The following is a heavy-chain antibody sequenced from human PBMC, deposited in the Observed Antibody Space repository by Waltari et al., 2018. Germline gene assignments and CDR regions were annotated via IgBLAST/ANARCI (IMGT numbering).Heavy chain of an antibody. Sequence: EVQLVQSGAEVKKPGESLKISCKGSGYSFTSYWIGWVRQMPGKGLEWMGIIYPGDSDTRYSPSFQGQVTISADKSISTAYLQWSSLKASDTAMYYCARHVFLDELVVYAIDAFDIWGQGTMVTVSS. V-gene: IGHV5-51*01. CDR1: GYSFTSYW. CDR2: IYPGDSDT. J-gene: IGHJ3*02. D-gene: IGHD2-8*02. CDR3: ARHVFLDELVVYAIDAFDI.